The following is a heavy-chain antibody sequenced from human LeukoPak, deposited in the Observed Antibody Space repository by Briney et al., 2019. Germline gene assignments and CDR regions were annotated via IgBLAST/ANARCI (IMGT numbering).Heavy chain of an antibody. CDR2: ISYDGSNK. V-gene: IGHV3-30-3*01. Sequence: GRSLRLSCAASGFTFSSYAMHWVRQAPGKGLEWVAVISYDGSNKYYADSVKGRFTISRDNSKNTLYLQMNSLRAEDTAVYYCARGRCSSTSCYFDYWGQGTLVTVSS. J-gene: IGHJ4*02. CDR1: GFTFSSYA. D-gene: IGHD2-2*01. CDR3: ARGRCSSTSCYFDY.